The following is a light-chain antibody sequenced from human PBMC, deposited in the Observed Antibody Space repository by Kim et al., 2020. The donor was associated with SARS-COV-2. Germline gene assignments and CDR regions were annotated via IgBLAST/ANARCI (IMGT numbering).Light chain of an antibody. CDR3: QQRSSWPLYT. J-gene: IGKJ2*01. Sequence: DIVLTQSPATLSLSPGERATLSCRASQSVSSYLAWYQQKPGQAPRLLIYDASNRAAGIPARFSGSGSGTDFTLTISSLEPEDFAVYYCQQRSSWPLYTFGQGTKLEI. CDR2: DAS. V-gene: IGKV3-11*01. CDR1: QSVSSY.